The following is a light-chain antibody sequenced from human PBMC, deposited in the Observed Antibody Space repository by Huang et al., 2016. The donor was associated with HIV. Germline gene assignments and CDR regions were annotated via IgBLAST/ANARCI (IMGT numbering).Light chain of an antibody. CDR1: QGISTY. J-gene: IGKJ4*01. V-gene: IGKV1-9*01. CDR3: QQLYSYPLT. Sequence: IQLTQSPSSLSASVGDRVTITCRASQGISTYLPLYQLKTGKVPTLLIYDASSLQSGVPSRFSGSGSGTDFTLTINSLQPEDFATYYCQQLYSYPLTFGGGTKLEI. CDR2: DAS.